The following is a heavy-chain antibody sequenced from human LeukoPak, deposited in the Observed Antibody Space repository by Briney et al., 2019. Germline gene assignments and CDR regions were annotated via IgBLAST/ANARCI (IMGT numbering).Heavy chain of an antibody. CDR3: ARGDYGSGSYYFDY. Sequence: SETLSLTCTVSGGSISSYYWGWIRQPPGKGLEWIGYIYYSGSTNYNPSLKSRVTISVDTSKNQFSLKLSSVTAADTAVYYCARGDYGSGSYYFDYWGQGTLVTVSS. CDR2: IYYSGST. D-gene: IGHD3-10*01. CDR1: GGSISSYY. V-gene: IGHV4-59*08. J-gene: IGHJ4*02.